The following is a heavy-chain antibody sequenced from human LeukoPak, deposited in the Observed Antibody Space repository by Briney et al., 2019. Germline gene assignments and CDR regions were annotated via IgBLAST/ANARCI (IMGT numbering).Heavy chain of an antibody. CDR2: INHSGST. J-gene: IGHJ6*03. CDR1: GGSFSGYY. CDR3: ARAVTTVVIYYYYYMDV. Sequence: SETLSLTCAVYGGSFSGYYWSWIRQPPGKGLEWIGEINHSGSTNYNPSLKSRVTISVDTSKNQFSLKLSSVTAADTAVYYCARAVTTVVIYYYYYMDVWGKGTTVTVSS. V-gene: IGHV4-34*01. D-gene: IGHD4-23*01.